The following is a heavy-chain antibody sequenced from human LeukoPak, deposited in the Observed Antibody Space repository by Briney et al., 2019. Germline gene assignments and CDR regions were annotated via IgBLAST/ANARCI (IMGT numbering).Heavy chain of an antibody. CDR2: IYYSGST. CDR3: ARDKTEGYYYYYMDV. Sequence: SETLSLTCTVSGGSISSYYWSWIRQPSGKGLEWIGYIYYSGSTNYNPSLKSRVTISVDTSKNQFSLKLSSVTAADTAVYYCARDKTEGYYYYYMDVWGKGTTVTVSS. V-gene: IGHV4-59*01. D-gene: IGHD1-14*01. J-gene: IGHJ6*03. CDR1: GGSISSYY.